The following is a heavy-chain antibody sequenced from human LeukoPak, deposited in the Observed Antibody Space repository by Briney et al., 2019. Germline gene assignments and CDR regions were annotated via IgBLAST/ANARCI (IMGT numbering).Heavy chain of an antibody. V-gene: IGHV4-34*01. CDR1: GGSFSGYY. J-gene: IGHJ4*02. CDR3: ARGSSNIGDY. D-gene: IGHD6-13*01. Sequence: SETLSLTCAVYGGSFSGYYWSWIRQPPGKGLEWIGEINHSGSTNYNPSLKSRVTISVDTSKNQFSLKLSSVTAADTAVYYCARGSSNIGDYWGQGTLVTVSS. CDR2: INHSGST.